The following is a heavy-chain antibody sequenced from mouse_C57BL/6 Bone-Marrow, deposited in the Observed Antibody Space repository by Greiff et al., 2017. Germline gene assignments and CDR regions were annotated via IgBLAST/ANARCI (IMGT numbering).Heavy chain of an antibody. CDR1: GYTFTSYW. CDR2: IDPNSGGT. CDR3: ESHYYGSVWYFDV. D-gene: IGHD1-1*01. J-gene: IGHJ1*03. Sequence: QVQLQQPGAELVKPGASVKLSCKASGYTFTSYWMHWVKQRPGRGLEWIGRIDPNSGGTQYNEKFKSKATLTVDKPSSTAYMQLSSLTSEDSAVXYGESHYYGSVWYFDVWGTGTTVTVSS. V-gene: IGHV1-72*01.